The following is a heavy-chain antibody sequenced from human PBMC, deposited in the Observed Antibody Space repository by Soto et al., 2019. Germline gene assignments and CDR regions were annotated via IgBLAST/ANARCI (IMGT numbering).Heavy chain of an antibody. CDR1: GFTFSSYA. Sequence: HPGGSLRLSCAASGFTFSSYAMSWVRQAPGKGLEWVSAISGSGGSTYYADSVKGRFTISRDNSKNTLYLQMNSLRAEDTAVYYCAKTRPGIAVAGTVPHTFGYFDYWGQGTLVTVSS. J-gene: IGHJ4*02. CDR2: ISGSGGST. CDR3: AKTRPGIAVAGTVPHTFGYFDY. D-gene: IGHD6-19*01. V-gene: IGHV3-23*01.